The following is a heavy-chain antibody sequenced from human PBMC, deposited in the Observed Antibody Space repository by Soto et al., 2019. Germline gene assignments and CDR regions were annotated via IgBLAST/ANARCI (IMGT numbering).Heavy chain of an antibody. CDR3: AREAEDLTSNFDY. J-gene: IGHJ4*02. CDR2: ISSTTNYI. Sequence: EVQLVESGGGLVKPGGSLRLSCAASGFTFTRYSINWFRQAPGKGLEWVSSISSTTNYIYYGDSMKGRFTISRDNAKNSLYLEMNSLRAEDTAVYYCAREAEDLTSNFDYWGQGTLVTVSS. V-gene: IGHV3-21*04. CDR1: GFTFTRYS.